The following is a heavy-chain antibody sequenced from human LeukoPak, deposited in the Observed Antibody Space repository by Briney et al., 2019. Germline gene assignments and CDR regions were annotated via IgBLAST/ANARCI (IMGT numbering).Heavy chain of an antibody. D-gene: IGHD3-22*01. CDR3: ARDYYDSSGGDFQH. J-gene: IGHJ1*01. V-gene: IGHV3-7*01. CDR2: INQDGREK. CDR1: GFTFSSYW. Sequence: GGSLRLSCASSGFTFSSYWMSWVRQAPGKGLEWVANINQDGREKYYVDSVKGGFTISRDTATNSLYLQMNSLRADDTAVYYCARDYYDSSGGDFQHWGQGTLVTVSS.